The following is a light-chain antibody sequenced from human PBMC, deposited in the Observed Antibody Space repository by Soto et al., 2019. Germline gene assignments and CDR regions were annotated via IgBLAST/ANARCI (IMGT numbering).Light chain of an antibody. CDR3: QQYNNWPPWT. Sequence: EIVMTQSTATLSVSPGERATLSCRASQSVSSNLAWYQQKPGQAPRLLIYGASTRDTSIPARFSGSGSGTEFTLTISSLQSEDFAVYYCQQYNNWPPWTFGQGTKVEI. CDR1: QSVSSN. J-gene: IGKJ1*01. V-gene: IGKV3-15*01. CDR2: GAS.